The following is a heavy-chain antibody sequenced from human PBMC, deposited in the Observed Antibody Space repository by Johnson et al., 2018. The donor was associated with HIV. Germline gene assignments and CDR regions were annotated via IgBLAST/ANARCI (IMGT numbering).Heavy chain of an antibody. J-gene: IGHJ3*02. D-gene: IGHD2-2*01. Sequence: QVQLVESGGGVVQPGRSLRLSCAASGFTFSSYGMHWVRQAPGKGLEWVAVISYDGSNKYYADSVKGRFTNSRDNSKNTLYLQMNSLRAEDTAVYYCAKVLWEGDAFDIWGQGTMVTVSS. V-gene: IGHV3-30*18. CDR3: AKVLWEGDAFDI. CDR2: ISYDGSNK. CDR1: GFTFSSYG.